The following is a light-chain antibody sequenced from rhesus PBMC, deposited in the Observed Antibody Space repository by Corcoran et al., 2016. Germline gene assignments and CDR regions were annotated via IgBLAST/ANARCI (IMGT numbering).Light chain of an antibody. CDR1: ENVNYY. Sequence: DIQMTQSPSSLSASLGDRVIITCWARENVNYYLNWYQQKPGKAPKPLVYKASTLQSGVPSRFSGSGSGTYYTFPISSMQPEYVATCYCQHGYGTPFAFGPGTKLDIK. CDR2: KAS. J-gene: IGKJ3*01. CDR3: QHGYGTPFA. V-gene: IGKV1-74*01.